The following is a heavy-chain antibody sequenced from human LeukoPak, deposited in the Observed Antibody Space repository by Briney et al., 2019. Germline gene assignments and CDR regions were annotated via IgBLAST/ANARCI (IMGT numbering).Heavy chain of an antibody. CDR3: ARCTPSSIAARRWFDP. CDR2: IYHSGST. Sequence: PSETLSLTCTVSGGSISSGGYYWSWIRQPPGKGLEWIGYIYHSGSTYYNPSLKSRVTISVDTSKNQFSLKLSSVTAADTAVYYCARCTPSSIAARRWFDPWGQGTLVTVSS. CDR1: GGSISSGGYY. J-gene: IGHJ5*02. V-gene: IGHV4-30-2*02. D-gene: IGHD6-6*01.